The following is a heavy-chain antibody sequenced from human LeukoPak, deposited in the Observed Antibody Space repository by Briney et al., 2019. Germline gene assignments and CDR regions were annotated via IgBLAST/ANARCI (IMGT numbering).Heavy chain of an antibody. CDR2: ISSSGSTI. CDR1: GFTFSTYD. V-gene: IGHV3-48*03. Sequence: GGPLSLPCEASGFTFSTYDITGVPGAPGRGLEGVSYISSSGSTIYYADSVRGRFTISRDNAKNSLYLQMNSLRAEDTAVYYCARAPPSGQGYFDYWGQGTLVTVSS. J-gene: IGHJ4*02. CDR3: ARAPPSGQGYFDY. D-gene: IGHD3-3*01.